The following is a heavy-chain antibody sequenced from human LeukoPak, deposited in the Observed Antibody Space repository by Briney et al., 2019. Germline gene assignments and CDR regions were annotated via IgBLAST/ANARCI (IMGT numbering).Heavy chain of an antibody. J-gene: IGHJ4*02. Sequence: PGGSLRLSCAASGFTFSSYGMHWVRQAPGKGLEWVAVISYDGSNKYYADSVKGRFTISRDNSKNTLYLQMNSLRAEDTAVYYCAKDLGGLITPFDYWGQGTLVTASS. V-gene: IGHV3-30*18. CDR3: AKDLGGLITPFDY. D-gene: IGHD2-15*01. CDR1: GFTFSSYG. CDR2: ISYDGSNK.